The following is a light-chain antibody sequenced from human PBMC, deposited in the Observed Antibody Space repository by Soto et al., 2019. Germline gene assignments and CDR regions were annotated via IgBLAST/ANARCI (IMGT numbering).Light chain of an antibody. CDR1: SSDVGSYNL. CDR3: CSYAGSSTFV. J-gene: IGLJ1*01. Sequence: QSALTQPASVSGSPGQSITISCTGTSSDVGSYNLVSWYQQHPGKAPKLMIYEGSKRPSGVSNRFSGSKSGNTASLTISGLQAVDEGDYYCCSYAGSSTFVFGPGTEVTVL. CDR2: EGS. V-gene: IGLV2-23*03.